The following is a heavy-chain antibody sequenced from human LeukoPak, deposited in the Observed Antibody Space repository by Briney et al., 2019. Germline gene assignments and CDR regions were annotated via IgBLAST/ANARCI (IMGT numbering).Heavy chain of an antibody. CDR3: AEDRRSSWTGGYFDY. D-gene: IGHD6-13*01. CDR2: ISWNSGYI. CDR1: GYTFDNYA. V-gene: IGHV3-9*01. Sequence: PGGSLRLSCAASGYTFDNYAMHWVRQAPGKGLEWVSGISWNSGYIGYADSVKGRFSISRDNAKNSLYLQMNSLRAEDTALYYCAEDRRSSWTGGYFDYWGQGTLATVSS. J-gene: IGHJ4*02.